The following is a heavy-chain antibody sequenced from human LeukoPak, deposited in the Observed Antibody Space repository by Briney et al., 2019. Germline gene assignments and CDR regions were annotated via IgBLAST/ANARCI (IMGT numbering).Heavy chain of an antibody. D-gene: IGHD3-16*02. CDR3: GRRGGGLRLGELSLYLDY. J-gene: IGHJ4*02. CDR2: ISSSSSYI. V-gene: IGHV3-21*01. Sequence: PGGSLRLSCAASGFTFSSYSMNWVRQAPGKGLEWVSSISSSSSYIYYADSVKGRFTISRDNAKNSLYLQMNSLRAEDTAVYYWGRRGGGLRLGELSLYLDYWGQGTLVTVSS. CDR1: GFTFSSYS.